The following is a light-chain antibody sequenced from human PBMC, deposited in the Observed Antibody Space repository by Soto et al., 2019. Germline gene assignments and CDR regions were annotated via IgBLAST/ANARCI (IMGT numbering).Light chain of an antibody. Sequence: QAVVTQEPSLPVSPGGTVTLTCGSSTGAVTNGHYPYWFQQKPGQAPRTLIYDTSKKHSWTPARLLSSLLAGKAAVTLSGAQPEDEAEYFCLLSYRGARVFGTGTKLTV. CDR1: TGAVTNGHY. J-gene: IGLJ1*01. CDR2: DTS. V-gene: IGLV7-46*01. CDR3: LLSYRGARV.